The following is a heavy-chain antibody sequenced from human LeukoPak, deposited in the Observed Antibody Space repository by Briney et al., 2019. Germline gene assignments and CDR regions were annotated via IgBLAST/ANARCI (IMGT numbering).Heavy chain of an antibody. D-gene: IGHD3-22*01. V-gene: IGHV4-31*03. CDR1: GCSINTSGYY. CDR3: AREDYYDSSGYLDY. J-gene: IGHJ4*02. Sequence: KPSETLSLTCTVSGCSINTSGYYWRWLRQHPGKVLEWIAYIYYSGTTYYNPSLKTRDTISVDTSKNQFSLKLFSVTAEDTAVYYCAREDYYDSSGYLDYWGQGTLVTVSS. CDR2: IYYSGTT.